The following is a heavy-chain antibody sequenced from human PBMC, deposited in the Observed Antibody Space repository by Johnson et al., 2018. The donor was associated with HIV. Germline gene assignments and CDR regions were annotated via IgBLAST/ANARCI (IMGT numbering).Heavy chain of an antibody. CDR2: IKQDGSAK. CDR3: ARDGAYEYDSSGYYGDAFDI. J-gene: IGHJ3*02. V-gene: IGHV3-7*05. CDR1: GFIFSSYW. Sequence: VQLVESGGGLVQPGGSLRLSCAASGFIFSSYWMSWVRQAPGKGLEWVANIKQDGSAKYYVDSVKGRFTISRANAKNSLYLQMNSLRAEDTAVYYCARDGAYEYDSSGYYGDAFDIWGQGTMVTVSS. D-gene: IGHD3-22*01.